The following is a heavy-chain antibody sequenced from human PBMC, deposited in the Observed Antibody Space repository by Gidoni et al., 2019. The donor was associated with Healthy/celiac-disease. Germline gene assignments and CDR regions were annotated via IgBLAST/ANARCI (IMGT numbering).Heavy chain of an antibody. J-gene: IGHJ6*02. Sequence: QVQLQESRSGLVRPSETLSLTGTVSGGSVSSGSYYWSWIRQPPGKGLEWIGYIYSRGITIYNPSLKSRVTISVDTSTNQFSLKLSSVTAADTAVYYCARGVIVLVPAAVYYYYGMDVWGQGTTVTVSS. CDR1: GGSVSSGSYY. CDR3: ARGVIVLVPAAVYYYYGMDV. V-gene: IGHV4-61*01. CDR2: IYSRGIT. D-gene: IGHD2-2*01.